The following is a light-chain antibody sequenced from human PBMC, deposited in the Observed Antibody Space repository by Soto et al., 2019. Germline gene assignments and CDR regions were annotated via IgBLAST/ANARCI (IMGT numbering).Light chain of an antibody. J-gene: IGKJ2*01. CDR1: QSVRTY. CDR2: GAS. Sequence: TQSPPTLSVAPGESATLSRRASQSVRTYLAWYQQRPGQAPRLLIHGASTRATGIPDRFRGSGSGTEFTLTISSLQSEDFALYYCQQYSDWPPYTFGQGIKVEI. V-gene: IGKV3-15*01. CDR3: QQYSDWPPYT.